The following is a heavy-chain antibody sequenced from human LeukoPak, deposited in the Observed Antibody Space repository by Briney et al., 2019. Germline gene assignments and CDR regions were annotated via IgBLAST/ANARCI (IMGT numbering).Heavy chain of an antibody. J-gene: IGHJ5*02. CDR2: IYTSGST. CDR3: ARGYYDSSGYHNWFDP. D-gene: IGHD3-22*01. CDR1: GGSISSYY. V-gene: IGHV4-4*07. Sequence: KPSETLSLTCTVSGGSISSYYWSWIRQPAGKGLEWIGRIYTSGSTNYNPSLKSQVTMSVDTSKNQFSLKLSSVTAADTAVYYCARGYYDSSGYHNWFDPWGQGTLVTVSS.